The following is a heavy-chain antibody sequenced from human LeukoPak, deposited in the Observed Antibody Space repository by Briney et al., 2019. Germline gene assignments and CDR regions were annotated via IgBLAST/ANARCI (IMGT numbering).Heavy chain of an antibody. CDR2: IIPILGIA. CDR1: GYSFTSYW. V-gene: IGHV1-69*04. Sequence: KISCKGSGYSFTSYWIGWVRQAPGQGLEWMGRIIPILGIANYAQKFQGRVTITADKSTSTAYMELSSLRSEDTAVYYCARVGFSSGWYYFDYWGQGTLVTVSS. J-gene: IGHJ4*02. D-gene: IGHD6-19*01. CDR3: ARVGFSSGWYYFDY.